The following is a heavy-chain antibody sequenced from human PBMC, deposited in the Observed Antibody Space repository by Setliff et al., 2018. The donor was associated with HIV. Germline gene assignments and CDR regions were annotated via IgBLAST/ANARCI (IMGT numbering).Heavy chain of an antibody. Sequence: PGGSLRLSCAASGFTFSSYNMNWVRQAPGKGLEWVSFISNGNNYIYYADSVKGRFTISRDNAKNSLYLQMNSLRAEDTAVYYCARPTVTTRRDGFDIWGQGTMVTVSS. J-gene: IGHJ3*02. CDR3: ARPTVTTRRDGFDI. D-gene: IGHD4-17*01. CDR2: ISNGNNYI. V-gene: IGHV3-21*01. CDR1: GFTFSSYN.